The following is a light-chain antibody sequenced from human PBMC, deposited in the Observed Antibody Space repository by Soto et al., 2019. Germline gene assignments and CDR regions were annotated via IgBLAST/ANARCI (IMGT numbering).Light chain of an antibody. CDR2: AAS. V-gene: IGKV1-39*01. CDR1: QSISSY. J-gene: IGKJ5*01. CDR3: QQSYSTPFT. Sequence: DIQMTQSPSSLSASVGDRVTITCRASQSISSYLNWYQQKPGEPPKLLIYAASSLQGGVPSRFSGSGSGTDFTLTVSSLQPEDFATYYCQQSYSTPFTFGQGTRLEIK.